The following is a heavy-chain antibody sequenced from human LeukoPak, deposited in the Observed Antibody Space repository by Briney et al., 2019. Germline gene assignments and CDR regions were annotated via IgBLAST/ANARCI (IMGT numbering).Heavy chain of an antibody. CDR3: ARDPTGGYSYGLLDY. Sequence: GGSLGLSCAASGFTFGSYAVHWARQAPGKGLEWVALISKDGSNKYYADSVKGRFTISRDNSKNTLYLQMNSLRVEDTAMYYCARDPTGGYSYGLLDYWGQGTLVTVSS. J-gene: IGHJ4*02. CDR2: ISKDGSNK. V-gene: IGHV3-30*01. CDR1: GFTFGSYA. D-gene: IGHD5-18*01.